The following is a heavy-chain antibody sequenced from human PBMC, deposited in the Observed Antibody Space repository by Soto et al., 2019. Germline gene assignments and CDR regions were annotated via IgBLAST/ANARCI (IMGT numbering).Heavy chain of an antibody. CDR1: GFTFSSYG. CDR2: ISYDGSNK. D-gene: IGHD6-19*01. J-gene: IGHJ4*02. CDR3: AKSLGYSSGWYYFDY. Sequence: GGSLRLSSAASGFTFSSYGMHWVRQAPGKGLEWVAVISYDGSNKYYADSVKGRFTISRDNSKNTLYLQMNSLRAEDTALYYCAKSLGYSSGWYYFDYWGQGTLVTVSS. V-gene: IGHV3-30*18.